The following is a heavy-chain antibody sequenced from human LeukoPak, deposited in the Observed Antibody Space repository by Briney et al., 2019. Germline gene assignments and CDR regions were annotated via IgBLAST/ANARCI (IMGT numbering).Heavy chain of an antibody. CDR3: ARDRLGVEMSTINRFDY. CDR2: ISGSGGST. D-gene: IGHD5-24*01. Sequence: GGSLRLSCAASGFTFSDYAMNWVRQAPGKGLEWVSTISGSGGSTYYAGSVKGRFTISRDNSKNTLYLQMNSLRAEDTAVYYCARDRLGVEMSTINRFDYWGQGTLVAVSS. CDR1: GFTFSDYA. J-gene: IGHJ4*02. V-gene: IGHV3-23*01.